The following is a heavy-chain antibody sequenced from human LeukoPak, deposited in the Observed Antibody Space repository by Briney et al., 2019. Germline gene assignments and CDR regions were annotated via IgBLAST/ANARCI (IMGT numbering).Heavy chain of an antibody. CDR1: GGSITSYY. Sequence: SETLSLTCTVSGGSITSYYWSCIRQPAGKGLEWIGRIHTSGITNYNPSLKSRVTMSVDTSKNQFSLKLSSVTAADTAVYYCARDLYYYDSSGDAFYIWGQGTMVTVSS. D-gene: IGHD3-22*01. CDR2: IHTSGIT. J-gene: IGHJ3*02. V-gene: IGHV4-4*07. CDR3: ARDLYYYDSSGDAFYI.